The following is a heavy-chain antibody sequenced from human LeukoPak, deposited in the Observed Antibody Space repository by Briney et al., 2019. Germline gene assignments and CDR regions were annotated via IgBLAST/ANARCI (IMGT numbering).Heavy chain of an antibody. CDR3: AKAHDNCGGDCSPLDYNDY. V-gene: IGHV3-23*01. D-gene: IGHD2-21*02. CDR2: ICGSGGCT. Sequence: GGSLRLSCEASGFTFNTYAIYWVRQAPGKGLEWVSGICGSGGCTYYADSVKGRFTISRDNSKNTVYLQMNSLTADDTAVYYCAKAHDNCGGDCSPLDYNDYWGQGTLVTVSS. CDR1: GFTFNTYA. J-gene: IGHJ4*02.